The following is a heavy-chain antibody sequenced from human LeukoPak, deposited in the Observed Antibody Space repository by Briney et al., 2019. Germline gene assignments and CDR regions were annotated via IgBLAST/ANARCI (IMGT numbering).Heavy chain of an antibody. J-gene: IGHJ4*02. CDR2: ISSNGGST. Sequence: GGSLRLSCSASGFTFSSYAMHWVRQAPGKGLEYVSLISSNGGSTYYADSVKGRFTISRDNSKSTLYLEMSSLRVEDTAVYYCVKGLPGYGGHLDYWGQGTLVTVSS. D-gene: IGHD6-13*01. CDR3: VKGLPGYGGHLDY. V-gene: IGHV3-64D*06. CDR1: GFTFSSYA.